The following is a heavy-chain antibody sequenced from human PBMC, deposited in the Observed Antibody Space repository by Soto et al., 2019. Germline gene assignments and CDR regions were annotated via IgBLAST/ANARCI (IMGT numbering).Heavy chain of an antibody. CDR3: AREGVSSSWYNYYAMDV. D-gene: IGHD6-13*01. CDR1: GGSISSYY. CDR2: ISYSGST. J-gene: IGHJ6*02. Sequence: PSETLSLTCTVSGGSISSYYWIWIRQPPGKGLEWIGYISYSGSTNYNPSLKSRVTISVDTSKNQFSLKLSSVTAADTAVYYCAREGVSSSWYNYYAMDVWGQGTTVTVSS. V-gene: IGHV4-59*01.